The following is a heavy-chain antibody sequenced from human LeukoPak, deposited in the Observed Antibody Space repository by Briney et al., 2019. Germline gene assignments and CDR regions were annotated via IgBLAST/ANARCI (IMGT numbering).Heavy chain of an antibody. Sequence: ASVKVSCKASGYTFTGHYLHCVRQAPGQALEWMGWIGAKSGGTKYAQRFQGRVAMTRDTSINTGYMELRSLTSDDTAVYYCARWRGYSSGWSGPFDDWGQGTLVTVSS. V-gene: IGHV1-2*02. J-gene: IGHJ4*02. CDR2: IGAKSGGT. CDR3: ARWRGYSSGWSGPFDD. CDR1: GYTFTGHY. D-gene: IGHD6-13*01.